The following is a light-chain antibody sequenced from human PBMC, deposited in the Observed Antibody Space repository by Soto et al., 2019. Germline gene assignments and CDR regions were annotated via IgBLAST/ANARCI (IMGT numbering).Light chain of an antibody. Sequence: QSVLTQPPSAYGTPGQRVTTSCSGSSSNIGSNYVYWYRQLPGTAPNVLIYRNDERPSGVPDRFSGSKSGSSASLAISGLRSEDEADYYCSAWNDSLGGPVFGRGTPLTVL. J-gene: IGLJ3*02. CDR3: SAWNDSLGGPV. CDR2: RND. CDR1: SSNIGSNY. V-gene: IGLV1-47*01.